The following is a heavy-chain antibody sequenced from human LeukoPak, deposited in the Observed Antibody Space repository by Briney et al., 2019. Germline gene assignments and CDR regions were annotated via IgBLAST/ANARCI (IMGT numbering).Heavy chain of an antibody. V-gene: IGHV4-34*01. Sequence: SETLSLTCAVYGGSFSGYYWSWIRQPPGKGLEWIGEINHSGSTNYNPSLKSRVTISVDTSKNQFSLKLSSVTAADTAVYYCARANYYDSSGYSRGAFDIWGQGTMVSVSS. CDR3: ARANYYDSSGYSRGAFDI. CDR1: GGSFSGYY. J-gene: IGHJ3*02. D-gene: IGHD3-22*01. CDR2: INHSGST.